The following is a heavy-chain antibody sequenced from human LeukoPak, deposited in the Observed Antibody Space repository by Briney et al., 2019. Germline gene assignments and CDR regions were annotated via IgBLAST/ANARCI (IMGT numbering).Heavy chain of an antibody. CDR2: IDLSGST. CDR3: AREYFSANYFFYYMDV. Sequence: SETLSLTCTVSGGSFSRCFWTWIRQTPGKGLEWIGYIDLSGSTNYSPSLQSRVTISIGTSKNQFSLKLNSVTAADTAVYYCAREYFSANYFFYYMDVWGTGTTVTVSS. CDR1: GGSFSRCF. J-gene: IGHJ6*03. V-gene: IGHV4-59*01. D-gene: IGHD3-3*01.